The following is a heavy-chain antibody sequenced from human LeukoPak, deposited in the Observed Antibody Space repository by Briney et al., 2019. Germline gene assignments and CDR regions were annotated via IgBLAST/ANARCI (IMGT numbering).Heavy chain of an antibody. J-gene: IGHJ4*02. CDR1: GFTFSSYG. CDR2: ISGSGGST. Sequence: GGSLRLSCAASGFTFSSYGMSWVRQAPGKGLEWVSAISGSGGSTYYADSVKGRFTISRDNSKNTLYLQMNSLRVEDTAVYYCAKRGGMYPAYYFDYWGQGTLVTVSS. V-gene: IGHV3-23*01. CDR3: AKRGGMYPAYYFDY. D-gene: IGHD3-16*01.